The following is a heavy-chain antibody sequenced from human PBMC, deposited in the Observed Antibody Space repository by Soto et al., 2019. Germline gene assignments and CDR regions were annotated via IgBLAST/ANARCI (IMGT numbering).Heavy chain of an antibody. CDR3: AGSRTVTTSKLHY. J-gene: IGHJ4*02. V-gene: IGHV4-31*03. CDR1: GGSISRGGYS. CDR2: IYYSGST. Sequence: RSLTCTVSGGSISRGGYSWSWIRQHPGKGLEWIGYIYYSGSTYYNPSLKSRVTISVDTSKNQFSLKLSSVTAADTAVYYCAGSRTVTTSKLHYWGQGTLVTVSS. D-gene: IGHD4-17*01.